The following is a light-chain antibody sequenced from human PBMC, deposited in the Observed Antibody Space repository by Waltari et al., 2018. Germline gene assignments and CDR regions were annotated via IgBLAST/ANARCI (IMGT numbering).Light chain of an antibody. J-gene: IGKJ1*01. CDR1: QSVSSN. Sequence: MTQSPSTLSASVGDRVTITCRASQSVSSNLAWYQQKPGQAPRLLIYGASTRATGIPARFSGSGSGTEFTLTISSLQSEDFAVYYCQQYNNWRWTFGQGTKVEIK. CDR2: GAS. V-gene: IGKV3-15*01. CDR3: QQYNNWRWT.